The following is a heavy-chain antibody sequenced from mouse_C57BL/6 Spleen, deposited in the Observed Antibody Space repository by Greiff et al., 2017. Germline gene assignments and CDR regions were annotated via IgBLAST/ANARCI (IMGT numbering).Heavy chain of an antibody. V-gene: IGHV5-16*01. CDR3: ARDGGGSSGYFDY. Sequence: DVKLVESEGGLVQPGSSMKLSCTASGFTFSDYYMAWVRQVPEKGLEWVANINYDGSSTYYLDSLKSRFIISRDNAKNILYLQMSSLKSEDTATYYCARDGGGSSGYFDYWGQGTTLTVSS. CDR2: INYDGSST. CDR1: GFTFSDYY. D-gene: IGHD3-2*02. J-gene: IGHJ2*01.